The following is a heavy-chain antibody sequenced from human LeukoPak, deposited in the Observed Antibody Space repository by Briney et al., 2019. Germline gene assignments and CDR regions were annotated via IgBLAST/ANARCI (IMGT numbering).Heavy chain of an antibody. CDR2: IYYSGST. D-gene: IGHD3-10*01. V-gene: IGHV4-39*07. Sequence: PSETLSLTCTVSGGSISGSSYYWGWIRQPPGKGLEWIGNIYYSGSTYYNPSLKGRVTISVDTSKNQFSLKLSSVTAADTTVYYCAREMQDKSLQWIGELKKYYYYYMDVWGKGTTVIVSS. CDR3: AREMQDKSLQWIGELKKYYYYYMDV. CDR1: GGSISGSSYY. J-gene: IGHJ6*03.